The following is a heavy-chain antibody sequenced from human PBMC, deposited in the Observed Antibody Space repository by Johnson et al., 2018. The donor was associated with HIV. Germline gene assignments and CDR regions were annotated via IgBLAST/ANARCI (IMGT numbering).Heavy chain of an antibody. D-gene: IGHD3-10*01. V-gene: IGHV3-30*04. CDR1: AFAFSSYV. CDR3: ARVRNSYGSGTLGDEALDL. Sequence: QMQLVESGGGVVQPGRSLRLSCAASAFAFSSYVMHWVRQAPGKGLEWVAVISYDGSNKYYTDSVKGRFTFSRDNSKNTLYLQMKSLRPEDTAVYYCARVRNSYGSGTLGDEALDLWGQGTMVTVSS. CDR2: ISYDGSNK. J-gene: IGHJ3*01.